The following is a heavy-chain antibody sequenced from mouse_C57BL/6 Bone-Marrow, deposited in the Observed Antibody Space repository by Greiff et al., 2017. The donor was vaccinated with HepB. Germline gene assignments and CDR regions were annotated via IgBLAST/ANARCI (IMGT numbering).Heavy chain of an antibody. D-gene: IGHD1-1*01. CDR3: AREIYYYGSSYGYFDV. V-gene: IGHV1-39*01. J-gene: IGHJ1*03. Sequence: VHVKQSGPELVKPGASVKISCKASGYSFTDYNMNWVKQSNGKSLEWIGVINPNYGTTSYNQKFKGKATLTVDQSSSTAYMQLNSLTSEDSAVYYCAREIYYYGSSYGYFDVWGTGTTVTVSS. CDR2: INPNYGTT. CDR1: GYSFTDYN.